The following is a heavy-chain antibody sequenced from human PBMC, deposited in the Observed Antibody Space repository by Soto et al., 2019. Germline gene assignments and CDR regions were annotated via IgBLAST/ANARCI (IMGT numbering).Heavy chain of an antibody. Sequence: QVQLVQSGVEVKKPGASVKVSCKASGYTFTSYGINWVRQAPGQGLEWMGWISTYNGNTNYAQKFQGRVTMTTDTSTSTAYMELRSQRSDDTAVYYCAREAIFGCFECDAFDIWCQGTMVTVSS. CDR3: AREAIFGCFECDAFDI. CDR1: GYTFTSYG. J-gene: IGHJ3*02. CDR2: ISTYNGNT. V-gene: IGHV1-18*01. D-gene: IGHD3-3*01.